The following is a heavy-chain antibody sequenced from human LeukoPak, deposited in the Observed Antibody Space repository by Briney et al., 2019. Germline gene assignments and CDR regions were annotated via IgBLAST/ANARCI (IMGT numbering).Heavy chain of an antibody. CDR2: FIPIFGTA. CDR1: GGTFSSYA. J-gene: IGHJ1*01. D-gene: IGHD6-19*01. V-gene: IGHV1-69*01. Sequence: SVKVSCKASGGTFSSYAISWVRQAPGQGGEWVGGFIPIFGTANYAQKFQGRVTITPDEFTSTAYMERSSLRSEDTAVYYCARDLPNFSSGWTVEYFQHWGQGTLVTVSS. CDR3: ARDLPNFSSGWTVEYFQH.